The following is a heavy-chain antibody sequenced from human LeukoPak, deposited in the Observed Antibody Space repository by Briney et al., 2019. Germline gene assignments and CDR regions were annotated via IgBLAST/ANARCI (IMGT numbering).Heavy chain of an antibody. V-gene: IGHV3-30*01. CDR2: ISYDGSNK. J-gene: IGHJ4*02. Sequence: GGSLRLSCAASGFTFSSYAMHWVRQAPGKGLEWVAVISYDGSNKYYADSVKGRFTISRDNSKNTLYLQMNSLRAEDTAVYYCARGDSSSWYTPTSYWGQGTLVTVSS. D-gene: IGHD6-13*01. CDR1: GFTFSSYA. CDR3: ARGDSSSWYTPTSY.